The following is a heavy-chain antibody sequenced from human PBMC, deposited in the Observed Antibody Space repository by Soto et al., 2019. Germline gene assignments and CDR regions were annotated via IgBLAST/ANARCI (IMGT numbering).Heavy chain of an antibody. Sequence: QVQLVESGGGVVQPGRSLRLSCAASGFTFSSYARHWVRQAPGKGLEWVAVISYDGSNKYYADSVKGRFTISRDNSKNTLYLQMNSLRAEDTAGDYWARASDGDYFAYWGQGTLVTVSS. CDR2: ISYDGSNK. V-gene: IGHV3-30-3*01. J-gene: IGHJ4*02. CDR1: GFTFSSYA. CDR3: ARASDGDYFAY. D-gene: IGHD4-17*01.